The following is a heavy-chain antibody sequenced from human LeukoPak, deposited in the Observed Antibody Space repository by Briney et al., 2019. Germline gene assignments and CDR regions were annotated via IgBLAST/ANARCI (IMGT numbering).Heavy chain of an antibody. D-gene: IGHD2-21*01. J-gene: IGHJ4*02. CDR2: IIPIFGTA. V-gene: IGHV1-69*01. CDR1: GGTFSSYA. Sequence: SVKVSCKASGGTFSSYAIRWVRQAPGQGLEWMGGIIPIFGTANYAQKFQGRVTITADESTSTAYMELSSLRSEDTAVYYCASEGKVLAYCGGDCYTFDYWGQGTLVTVSS. CDR3: ASEGKVLAYCGGDCYTFDY.